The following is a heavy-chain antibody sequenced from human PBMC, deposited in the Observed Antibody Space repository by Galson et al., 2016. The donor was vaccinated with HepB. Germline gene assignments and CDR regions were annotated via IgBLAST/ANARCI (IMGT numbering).Heavy chain of an antibody. CDR3: ARDLLESSGYYYYYYGMDV. Sequence: SLRLSCAASGFTFSSYSMNWGRQAPGKGLEWVAVISYDGSNKYYADSVKGRFTTSRDNSKNTLYLQMNSLRAEDAAVYYCARDLLESSGYYYYYYGMDVWGQGTTVTVSS. CDR2: ISYDGSNK. V-gene: IGHV3-30*03. CDR1: GFTFSSYS. J-gene: IGHJ6*02. D-gene: IGHD6-19*01.